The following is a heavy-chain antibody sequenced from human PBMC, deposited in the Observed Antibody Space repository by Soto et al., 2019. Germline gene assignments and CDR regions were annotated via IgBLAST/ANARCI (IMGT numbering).Heavy chain of an antibody. V-gene: IGHV3-23*01. Sequence: VQLLESGGGLVQPGGSLRLSCAASGFTFSSYAMNWVRQAPGKGLEWVAVISGRGTTTYYADSAKGRFTISRDNSNNTLYLPMNSLRAEDTAVYYCAKDRGSGWFVELDYWGQGTLVTVSS. CDR3: AKDRGSGWFVELDY. D-gene: IGHD6-19*01. J-gene: IGHJ4*02. CDR1: GFTFSSYA. CDR2: ISGRGTTT.